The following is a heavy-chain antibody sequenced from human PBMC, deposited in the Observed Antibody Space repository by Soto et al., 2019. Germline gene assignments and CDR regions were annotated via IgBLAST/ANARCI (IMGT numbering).Heavy chain of an antibody. Sequence: GASVKVSCKASGYTFTSYGISWVRQAPGQGPEWMGWISAYNGNTNYAQKLQGRVTMTTDTSTSTAYMELRSLRSDDTAVYYCARDSMVRGVINYYYYGMDVWGQGTTVTVSS. D-gene: IGHD3-10*01. CDR3: ARDSMVRGVINYYYYGMDV. J-gene: IGHJ6*02. CDR2: ISAYNGNT. CDR1: GYTFTSYG. V-gene: IGHV1-18*01.